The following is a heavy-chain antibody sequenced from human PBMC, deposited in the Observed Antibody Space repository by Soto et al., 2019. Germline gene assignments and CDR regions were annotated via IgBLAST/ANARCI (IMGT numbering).Heavy chain of an antibody. CDR2: INTDGSST. J-gene: IGHJ5*02. CDR3: ARDSSSWSRNWFDP. Sequence: EVQLVESGGGLVQPGGSLRLSCAASGFTFSNYWMHWVRQAPGKGLVWVSRINTDGSSTIYADSVKGRFTISRDNAKNTLYLQMNSLRAEDTAVYYCARDSSSWSRNWFDPWGQGTLVTVSS. D-gene: IGHD6-13*01. CDR1: GFTFSNYW. V-gene: IGHV3-74*01.